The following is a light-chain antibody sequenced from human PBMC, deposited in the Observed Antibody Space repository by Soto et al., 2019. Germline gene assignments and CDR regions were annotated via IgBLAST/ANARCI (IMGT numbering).Light chain of an antibody. CDR2: DAS. V-gene: IGKV1-5*01. CDR3: QQYNSYPWT. CDR1: QSISTW. Sequence: DIQMTQSPSTLSGSVGDRVTITCRASQSISTWVAWYQQRPGKPPQLLIYDASNLQSGVPSRFSGSGSGTEFILTITSLQPDDFATYYCQQYNSYPWTFGQGTKVDIK. J-gene: IGKJ1*01.